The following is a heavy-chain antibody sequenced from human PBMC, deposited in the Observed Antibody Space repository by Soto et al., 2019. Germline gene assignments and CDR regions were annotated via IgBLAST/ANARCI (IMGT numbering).Heavy chain of an antibody. CDR1: GFTFSTYW. Sequence: EVQLVESGGGLVQPGGSLRLSCAASGFTFSTYWMHWIRQGPGKGLVWVSRIKGDGSSTSYADSVKGRFTISRDNAKNTVYLQMDSLRAEDTAVYYCARGGYGAWYCDLFGRCTLVTVSS. CDR3: ARGGYGAWYCDL. V-gene: IGHV3-74*01. D-gene: IGHD5-18*01. CDR2: IKGDGSST. J-gene: IGHJ2*01.